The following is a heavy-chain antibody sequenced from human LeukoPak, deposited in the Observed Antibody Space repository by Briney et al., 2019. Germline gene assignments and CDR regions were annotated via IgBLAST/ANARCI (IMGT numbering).Heavy chain of an antibody. V-gene: IGHV3-21*01. CDR2: ISSSSSYI. Sequence: GGSLRLSCAASGFTFSSYSMNWVRQAPGKGLEWVSSISSSSSYIYYADSVKGRFTISRDNAKNSLYLQMNSLGAEDTAVYYCAKPDLIAVAGLDYWGQGTLVTVSS. D-gene: IGHD6-19*01. J-gene: IGHJ4*02. CDR3: AKPDLIAVAGLDY. CDR1: GFTFSSYS.